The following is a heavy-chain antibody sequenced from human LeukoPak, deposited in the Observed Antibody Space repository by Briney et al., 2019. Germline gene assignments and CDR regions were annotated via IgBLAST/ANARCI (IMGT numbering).Heavy chain of an antibody. J-gene: IGHJ5*02. V-gene: IGHV1-69*06. CDR2: IIPIFGTA. Sequence: SVKVSCKASGGIFSSYAISWVRQAPGQGLEWMGGIIPIFGTANYAQKFQGRVTITADKSTSTAYMELSSLRSEDTAAYYCARGGSEKRNWFDPWGQGTLVTVSS. CDR1: GGIFSSYA. CDR3: ARGGSEKRNWFDP. D-gene: IGHD3-10*01.